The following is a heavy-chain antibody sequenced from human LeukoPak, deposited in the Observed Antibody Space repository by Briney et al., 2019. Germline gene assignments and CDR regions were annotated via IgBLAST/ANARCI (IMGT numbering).Heavy chain of an antibody. V-gene: IGHV1-8*01. D-gene: IGHD3-10*01. CDR1: GYTFTRYD. CDR2: MTPISGAT. Sequence: ASVKVSCKASGYTFTRYDVNGVRQATGQGREGVGWMTPISGATGYALKFQGRVTMRSNTSITTPYLELGSLRSEDTAVYYCARVPRRGERFDPWGQGTLVTVSS. J-gene: IGHJ5*02. CDR3: ARVPRRGERFDP.